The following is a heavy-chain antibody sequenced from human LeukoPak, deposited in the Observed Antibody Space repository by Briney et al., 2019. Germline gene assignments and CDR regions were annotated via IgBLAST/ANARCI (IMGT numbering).Heavy chain of an antibody. J-gene: IGHJ4*02. D-gene: IGHD1-26*01. CDR3: ARLAPTGANVDY. V-gene: IGHV4-34*01. CDR1: GGSFSGYY. Sequence: SETLSLTCAVYGGSFSGYYWSWIRQPPGKGLECIGEINHSGSTNYNPSLKSRVTISVDTSKNQFSLKLSSVTAADTAVYYCARLAPTGANVDYWGQGTLVTVSS. CDR2: INHSGST.